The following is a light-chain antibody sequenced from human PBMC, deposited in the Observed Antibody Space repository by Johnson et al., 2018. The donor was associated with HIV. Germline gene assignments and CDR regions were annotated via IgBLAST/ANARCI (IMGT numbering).Light chain of an antibody. Sequence: QSVLTQPPSVSAAPRQRVTISCSGNSSNMGNNYVSWYQQVPGTAQKLLIYDNNKRTSGITGRFPDSKSGTTATLGITGLQTGDEADYYCGTWDSSLSSYVFGIGTKVTVL. CDR2: DNN. J-gene: IGLJ1*01. CDR3: GTWDSSLSSYV. V-gene: IGLV1-51*01. CDR1: SSNMGNNY.